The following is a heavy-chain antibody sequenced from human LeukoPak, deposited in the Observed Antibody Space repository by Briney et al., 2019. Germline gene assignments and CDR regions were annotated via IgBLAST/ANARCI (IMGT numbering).Heavy chain of an antibody. J-gene: IGHJ6*03. V-gene: IGHV3-30*04. CDR2: ISYDGSNK. Sequence: GGSLRLSCAASGFTFSSYAMHWVRQAPGKGLEWVAVISYDGSNKYYADSVKGRFTISRDNSKNTLYLQMNSLRADDTAVYYCARSWRYYYYMDVWGKGTTVTVSS. CDR1: GFTFSSYA. CDR3: ARSWRYYYYMDV. D-gene: IGHD6-13*01.